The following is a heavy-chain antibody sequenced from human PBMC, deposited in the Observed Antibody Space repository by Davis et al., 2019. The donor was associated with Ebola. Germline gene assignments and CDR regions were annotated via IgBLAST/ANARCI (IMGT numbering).Heavy chain of an antibody. Sequence: HTGGSLRLSCDASGFTFSSYWMHWVRQVPGKGLVWVGRVDVGGTYTDYADSVKGRFTISRDNAKKTVYLQMNSLRAEDTAVYFCARDHRLSGWYAYWGQGTLVTVSS. V-gene: IGHV3-74*01. CDR3: ARDHRLSGWYAY. CDR2: VDVGGTYT. J-gene: IGHJ4*02. CDR1: GFTFSSYW. D-gene: IGHD6-19*01.